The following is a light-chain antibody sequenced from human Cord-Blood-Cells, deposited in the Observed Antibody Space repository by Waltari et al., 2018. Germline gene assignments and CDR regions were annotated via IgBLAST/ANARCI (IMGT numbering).Light chain of an antibody. CDR1: SSDVGGYNY. CDR3: SSYTSSSTWV. Sequence: QSALTQPASVSGSPGQSITISCTGTSSDVGGYNYVSWYQPHPGKAHKLMIYDVSKRPSGVSNRFSGSKSGNTASLTISGLQAEDEADYYCSSYTSSSTWVFGGGTKLTVL. V-gene: IGLV2-14*01. J-gene: IGLJ3*02. CDR2: DVS.